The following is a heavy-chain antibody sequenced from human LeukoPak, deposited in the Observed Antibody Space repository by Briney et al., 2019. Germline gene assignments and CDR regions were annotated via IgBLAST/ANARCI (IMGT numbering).Heavy chain of an antibody. CDR1: GGTFSSYA. V-gene: IGHV1-69*01. CDR3: ATDYDYVWGSYRYTRY. D-gene: IGHD3-16*02. Sequence: SVKVSCKASGGTFSSYAISWVRQAPGQGLEWMGGIIPIFGTATYAQKFQGRVTIIADESTSTSYMELSSLRSEDTAVYYCATDYDYVWGSYRYTRYWGQGTLVTVSS. J-gene: IGHJ4*02. CDR2: IIPIFGTA.